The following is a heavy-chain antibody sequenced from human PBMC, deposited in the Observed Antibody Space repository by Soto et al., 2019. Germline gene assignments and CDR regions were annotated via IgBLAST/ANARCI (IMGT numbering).Heavy chain of an antibody. D-gene: IGHD3-10*01. CDR1: GYSFTSYW. J-gene: IGHJ6*02. CDR3: AGGGVRGVITRTRDYYGMDV. CDR2: IYPGNSGT. Sequence: GESLKISCKGSGYSFTSYWIGWVRQMPGKGLEWMGIIYPGNSGTRYSPSFQGQVTISADKSISTAYLQWSSLKASDTAMYYCAGGGVRGVITRTRDYYGMDVWGQGTTVTVSS. V-gene: IGHV5-51*01.